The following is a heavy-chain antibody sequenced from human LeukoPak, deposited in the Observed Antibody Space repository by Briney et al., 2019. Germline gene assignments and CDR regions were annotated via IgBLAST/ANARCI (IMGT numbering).Heavy chain of an antibody. CDR1: GGSISSYY. CDR3: ASSNYDSSGYRGFDY. V-gene: IGHV4-34*01. D-gene: IGHD3-22*01. Sequence: PSETLSLTCTVSGGSISSYYWSWIRQPPGKGLEWIGEINHSGSTNYNPSLKSRVTISVDTSKNQFSLKLSSVTAADTAVYYCASSNYDSSGYRGFDYWGQGTLVTVSS. J-gene: IGHJ4*02. CDR2: INHSGST.